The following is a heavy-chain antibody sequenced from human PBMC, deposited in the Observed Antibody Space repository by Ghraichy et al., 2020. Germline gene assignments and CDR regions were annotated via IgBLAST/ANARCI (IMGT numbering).Heavy chain of an antibody. V-gene: IGHV4-31*03. D-gene: IGHD4-17*01. CDR2: IYYSGST. J-gene: IGHJ5*02. Sequence: SETLSLTCTVSGGSISSGGYYWSWIRQHPGKGLEWIGYIYYSGSTYYNPSLKSRVTISVDTSKNQFSLKLSSVTAADTAVYYCARVEKYGELVWFDPWGQGTLVTVSS. CDR1: GGSISSGGYY. CDR3: ARVEKYGELVWFDP.